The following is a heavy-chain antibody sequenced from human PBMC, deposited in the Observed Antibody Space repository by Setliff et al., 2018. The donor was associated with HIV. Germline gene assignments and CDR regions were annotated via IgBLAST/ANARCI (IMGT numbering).Heavy chain of an antibody. J-gene: IGHJ6*02. CDR2: IGQDGSEK. D-gene: IGHD3-10*01. CDR1: GYTFSSYW. V-gene: IGHV3-7*01. Sequence: LRLSCAASGYTFSSYWMCWVRQAPGKGLEWVANIGQDGSEKNYVDSVKGRFTISRDNAKNSMDLQMNSLRAEDTAIDYCARKLRPGHGVDVWGQGTTVTVSS. CDR3: ARKLRPGHGVDV.